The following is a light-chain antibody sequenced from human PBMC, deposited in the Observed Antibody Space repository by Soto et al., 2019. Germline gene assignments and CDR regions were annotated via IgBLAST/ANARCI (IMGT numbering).Light chain of an antibody. CDR1: QSVSSN. CDR2: SAS. Sequence: EIVMTQSPATLSVSPGERDTLSCRASQSVSSNLAWYQQKPGQAHRLLIYSASIRTTGIPARFSGSRSETEFTLTISSLQSEDFAVDYCQQYNNWPRTVGQGTNVEIK. V-gene: IGKV3-15*01. CDR3: QQYNNWPRT. J-gene: IGKJ1*01.